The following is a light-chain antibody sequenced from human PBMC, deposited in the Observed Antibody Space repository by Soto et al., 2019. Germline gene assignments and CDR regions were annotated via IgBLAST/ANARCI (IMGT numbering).Light chain of an antibody. J-gene: IGLJ2*01. CDR1: SSDVGDYNY. Sequence: QSVLTQPRSVSGSPGQSVTISCTGTSSDVGDYNYVSWYQQHPGEVPKLMIYDVSKRPSGVPDRFSGSRSGNTASLTISGLQAADEADYYCCSHAGTYIPSVVFGGGTKLTVL. CDR3: CSHAGTYIPSVV. CDR2: DVS. V-gene: IGLV2-11*01.